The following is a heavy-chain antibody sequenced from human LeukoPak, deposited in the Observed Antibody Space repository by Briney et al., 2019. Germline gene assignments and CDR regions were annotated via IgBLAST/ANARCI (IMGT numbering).Heavy chain of an antibody. Sequence: GSLRLSCAASGFTFSSYWMSWVRQPPGKGVEWIGEINHSGSTNYNPSLKSRVTISVDTSKNQFSLKLSSVTAADTAVYYCARGLARGVRGPSAQYWGQGTLVTVSS. CDR2: INHSGST. CDR1: GFTFSSYW. CDR3: ARGLARGVRGPSAQY. D-gene: IGHD3-10*01. V-gene: IGHV4-34*01. J-gene: IGHJ4*02.